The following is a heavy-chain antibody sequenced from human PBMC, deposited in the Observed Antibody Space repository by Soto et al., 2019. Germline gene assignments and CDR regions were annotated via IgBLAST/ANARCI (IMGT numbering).Heavy chain of an antibody. CDR3: ARRTVGRGSDFDY. CDR1: GGSFSGYY. J-gene: IGHJ4*02. V-gene: IGHV4-34*01. D-gene: IGHD5-12*01. CDR2: INHSGST. Sequence: SETLSLTCTVYGGSFSGYYWSWIRQPPGKGLEWIGEINHSGSTNYNPSLKSRVTISVDTSKNQFSLKLSSVTAADTAVYYCARRTVGRGSDFDYWGQGTLVTVSS.